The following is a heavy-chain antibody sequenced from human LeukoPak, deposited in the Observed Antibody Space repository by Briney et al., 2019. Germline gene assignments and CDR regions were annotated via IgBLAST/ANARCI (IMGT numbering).Heavy chain of an antibody. Sequence: GGSLRLSCAASGLTFDDYAMHWVRQAPGKGLEWVSGISWNSGSIGYADSVKGRFTISRDNAKNSLYLQMNSLRAEDTALYYCAKWAAAVSFDIWGQGTMVTVSS. CDR1: GLTFDDYA. D-gene: IGHD6-13*01. CDR3: AKWAAAVSFDI. V-gene: IGHV3-9*01. J-gene: IGHJ3*02. CDR2: ISWNSGSI.